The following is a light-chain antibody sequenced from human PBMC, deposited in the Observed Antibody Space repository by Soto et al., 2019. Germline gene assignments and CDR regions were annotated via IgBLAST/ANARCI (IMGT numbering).Light chain of an antibody. Sequence: EIVMTQYTATLSVSPGETATLSCRASQSISSNLAWYQQKPGQAPRLLIYGASNRATGIPDRFSGSGSGTDFTLTISRLEPEDFAVYYCQQYGSSGTFGQGTKVDI. V-gene: IGKV3-20*01. J-gene: IGKJ1*01. CDR1: QSISSN. CDR3: QQYGSSGT. CDR2: GAS.